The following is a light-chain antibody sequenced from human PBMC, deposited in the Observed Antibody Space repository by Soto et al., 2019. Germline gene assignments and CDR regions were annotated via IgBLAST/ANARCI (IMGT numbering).Light chain of an antibody. CDR3: QSYDSSLRAGV. J-gene: IGLJ3*02. CDR1: RSNIGAGYD. CDR2: GNT. Sequence: QSVLTQPPSVSGAPGQRVTISCTGSRSNIGAGYDVHWYHHLPGTAPKLLIYGNTNRPSGISDRFSASKSGSSASLAITGLQAEDEADYYCQSYDSSLRAGVFGGGTKLTVL. V-gene: IGLV1-40*01.